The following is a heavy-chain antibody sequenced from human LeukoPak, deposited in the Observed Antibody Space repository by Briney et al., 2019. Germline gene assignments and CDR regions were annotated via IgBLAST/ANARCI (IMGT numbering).Heavy chain of an antibody. Sequence: SVKVSCKASGGTLSSYAISWVRQAPGQGLEWMGGIIPIFGTANYAQKFQGRVTITADKSTSTAYMELSSLRSEDTAVYYCARRSRGNYPGLGYYYYMDVWGKGTTVTVSS. D-gene: IGHD4-11*01. CDR1: GGTLSSYA. CDR2: IIPIFGTA. CDR3: ARRSRGNYPGLGYYYYMDV. V-gene: IGHV1-69*06. J-gene: IGHJ6*03.